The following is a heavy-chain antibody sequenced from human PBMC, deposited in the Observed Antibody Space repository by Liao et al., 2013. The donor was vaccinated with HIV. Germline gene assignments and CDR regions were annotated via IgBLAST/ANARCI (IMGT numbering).Heavy chain of an antibody. V-gene: IGHV4-4*07. CDR2: IYHSDSLSVTT. Sequence: QVQLQESGPRLVKTSETLSLTCSVSGGPINNYYWSWIRQPAGKGLEWIGRIYHSDSLSVTTGYNLSLKNRVTMSVDTSESQFSLRLSSVTAADTAVYYCARDQKGYYDSSGYYPLFDYWGQGTLVTVSS. J-gene: IGHJ4*02. CDR3: ARDQKGYYDSSGYYPLFDY. D-gene: IGHD3-22*01. CDR1: GGPINNYY.